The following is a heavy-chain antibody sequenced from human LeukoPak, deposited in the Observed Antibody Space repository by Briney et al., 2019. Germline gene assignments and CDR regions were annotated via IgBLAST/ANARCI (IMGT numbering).Heavy chain of an antibody. CDR1: GFTISSNY. CDR2: IYSGGST. D-gene: IGHD5-18*01. Sequence: GGSLRLSCAASGFTISSNYMSWVRQAPGKGLEWVSVIYSGGSTYYSDSVKGRFTISRGNSKNTLYLQMNSLRAEDTAVYYCYVDTAMGRGYWGQGTLVTVSS. V-gene: IGHV3-66*02. J-gene: IGHJ4*02. CDR3: YVDTAMGRGY.